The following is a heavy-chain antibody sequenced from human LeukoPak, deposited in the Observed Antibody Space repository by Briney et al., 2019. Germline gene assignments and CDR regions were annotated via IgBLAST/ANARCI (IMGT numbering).Heavy chain of an antibody. CDR2: INEAGVEK. D-gene: IGHD6-13*01. V-gene: IGHV3-7*03. J-gene: IGHJ4*02. Sequence: GGSLRLSCEASEFTFSSYWMHWVRQPPGKGLEWVANINEAGVEKYHVDSVKGRFTISRDNSKNTLFLQMNSLRAEDTAVYYCARALSSSWPFDYWGQGTLVTVSS. CDR3: ARALSSSWPFDY. CDR1: EFTFSSYW.